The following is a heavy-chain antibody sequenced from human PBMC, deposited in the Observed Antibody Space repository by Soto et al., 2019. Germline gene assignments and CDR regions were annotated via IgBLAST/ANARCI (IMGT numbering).Heavy chain of an antibody. D-gene: IGHD6-6*01. CDR2: MNTNSGNT. CDR3: ARRATSSIAARPGGCFDD. V-gene: IGHV1-8*01. Sequence: ASVKVSCKASGYTFTSYDINWVRQATGQGLEWMGWMNTNSGNTGYAQKFQGRVTMTRNTVISTSYMELSSLRSEDPAVYSCARRATSSIAARPGGCFDDWGQGTLVTVSS. J-gene: IGHJ4*02. CDR1: GYTFTSYD.